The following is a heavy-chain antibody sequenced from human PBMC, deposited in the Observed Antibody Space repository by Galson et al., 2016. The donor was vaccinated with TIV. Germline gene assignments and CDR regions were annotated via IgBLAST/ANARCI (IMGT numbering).Heavy chain of an antibody. CDR2: INPKSGNT. CDR3: ARDDCRSTSCDGTEPCHSGMDV. Sequence: SVKVSCKASGYTFTDYYIHWVRQAPGQGLEWMGRINPKSGNTHYSQNLKGRVTVTRDTSISTHYMELSSLRSDDTAVYYCARDDCRSTSCDGTEPCHSGMDVWGQGTTVTVSS. CDR1: GYTFTDYY. J-gene: IGHJ6*02. V-gene: IGHV1-2*06. D-gene: IGHD2-2*01.